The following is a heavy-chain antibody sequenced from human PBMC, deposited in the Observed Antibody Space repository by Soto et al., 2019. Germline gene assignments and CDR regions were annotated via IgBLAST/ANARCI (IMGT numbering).Heavy chain of an antibody. D-gene: IGHD6-19*01. J-gene: IGHJ1*01. CDR2: ISSSSSYI. CDR3: ARDRQDPGYSSGLGDFQH. CDR1: GFTFSSYS. V-gene: IGHV3-21*01. Sequence: GGSLRLSCAASGFTFSSYSMNWVRQAPGKGLEWVSSISSSSSYIYYADSVKGRFTISRDNAKNSLYLQMNSLRAEDTAVYYCARDRQDPGYSSGLGDFQHWGQGTLVTVSS.